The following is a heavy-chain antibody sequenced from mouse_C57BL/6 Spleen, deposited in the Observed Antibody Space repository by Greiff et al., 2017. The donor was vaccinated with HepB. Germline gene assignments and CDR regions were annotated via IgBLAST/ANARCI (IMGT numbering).Heavy chain of an antibody. J-gene: IGHJ2*01. D-gene: IGHD1-1*01. V-gene: IGHV1-55*01. CDR2: IYPGSGST. Sequence: QVQLQQPGAELVKPGASVKMSCKASGYTFTSYWITWVKQRPGQGLEWIGDIYPGSGSTNYNEKFKSKATLTVDTSSSTAYMQLSSLTSEDSAVYYCAREGLSEYYGSSGLVMYWGQGTTLTVSS. CDR1: GYTFTSYW. CDR3: AREGLSEYYGSSGLVMY.